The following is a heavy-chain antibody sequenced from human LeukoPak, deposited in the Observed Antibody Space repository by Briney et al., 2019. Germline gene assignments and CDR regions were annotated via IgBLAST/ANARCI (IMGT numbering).Heavy chain of an antibody. CDR2: IRSKANSYAT. CDR1: GFTFSGSA. CDR3: TRGTYYYDSSGYHGGDY. D-gene: IGHD3-22*01. V-gene: IGHV3-73*01. J-gene: IGHJ4*02. Sequence: GGSLRLSCAASGFTFSGSAMHWVRQASGKGLEWVGRIRSKANSYATAYAASVKGRFTISRDDSENTAYLQMNSLKTEDTAVYYCTRGTYYYDSSGYHGGDYWGQGTLVTVSS.